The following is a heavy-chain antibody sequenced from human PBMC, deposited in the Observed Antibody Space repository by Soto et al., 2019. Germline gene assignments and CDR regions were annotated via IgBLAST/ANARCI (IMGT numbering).Heavy chain of an antibody. CDR1: GFTFSSYS. D-gene: IGHD3-3*01. CDR3: ARDTPGHYDFWSGYSGYYYYGMDV. CDR2: ISSSSSYI. Sequence: AGGSLRLSCAASGFTFSSYSMNWVRQAPGKGLEWVSSISSSSSYIYYADSVKGRFTISRDNAKNSLYLQMNSLRAEDTAVYYCARDTPGHYDFWSGYSGYYYYGMDVWGQGTTVTVSS. V-gene: IGHV3-21*01. J-gene: IGHJ6*02.